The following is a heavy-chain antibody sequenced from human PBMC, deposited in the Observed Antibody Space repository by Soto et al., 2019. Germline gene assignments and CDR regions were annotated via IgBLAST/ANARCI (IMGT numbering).Heavy chain of an antibody. CDR2: ISWNSGSI. V-gene: IGHV3-9*01. Sequence: GGSLRLSCAASGFSFDDFAMHWVRQVPGKGLEWVSGISWNSGSIGYADSVKGRFTISRDNAKNSLYLHMNSLRAEDTALYYCAKDRATSGTYQAVDYWGQGTLVTVSS. J-gene: IGHJ4*02. CDR1: GFSFDDFA. D-gene: IGHD1-26*01. CDR3: AKDRATSGTYQAVDY.